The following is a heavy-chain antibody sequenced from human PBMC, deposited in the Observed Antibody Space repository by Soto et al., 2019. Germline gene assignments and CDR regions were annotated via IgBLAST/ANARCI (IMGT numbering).Heavy chain of an antibody. Sequence: QVQLVQSGAEVKKPGASVKVSCKASGYTFTSYGISWVRQAPGQGLEWMGWISAYNGNTNYAQKLQGRVTMTTDTTTSTAYMELRSLGSDDTAVYYCARTYCSSTSCYRGMDVWGQGTPVTVSS. D-gene: IGHD2-2*02. CDR2: ISAYNGNT. J-gene: IGHJ6*02. CDR1: GYTFTSYG. CDR3: ARTYCSSTSCYRGMDV. V-gene: IGHV1-18*01.